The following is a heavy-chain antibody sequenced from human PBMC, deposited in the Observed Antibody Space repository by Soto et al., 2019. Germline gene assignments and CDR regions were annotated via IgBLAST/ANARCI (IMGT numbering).Heavy chain of an antibody. CDR3: ARLLTDTYYDFWSGYQGYYYYGMDV. CDR1: GGSISSSSYY. V-gene: IGHV4-39*01. Sequence: SETLSLTCTVSGGSISSSSYYWGWIRQPPGKGLEWIGSIYYSGSTYYNPSLKSRVTISVDTSKNQFSLKLSSVTAADTAVYYCARLLTDTYYDFWSGYQGYYYYGMDVWGQGTTVTVSS. D-gene: IGHD3-3*01. CDR2: IYYSGST. J-gene: IGHJ6*02.